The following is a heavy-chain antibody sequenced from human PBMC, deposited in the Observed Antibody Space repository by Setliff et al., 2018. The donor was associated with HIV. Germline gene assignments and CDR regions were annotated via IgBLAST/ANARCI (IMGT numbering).Heavy chain of an antibody. J-gene: IGHJ5*02. CDR1: GFTFSDYY. CDR3: TTEDPWLRFGH. CDR2: ISGRSSDP. Sequence: GSLRLSCAASGFTFSDYYMGWIRQAPGKGLEWVSYISGRSSDPNYADSVKGRFTISRDNAKNSVYLQMNSLRAEDTAMYYCTTEDPWLRFGHWGQGTLVTVSS. D-gene: IGHD5-12*01. V-gene: IGHV3-11*05.